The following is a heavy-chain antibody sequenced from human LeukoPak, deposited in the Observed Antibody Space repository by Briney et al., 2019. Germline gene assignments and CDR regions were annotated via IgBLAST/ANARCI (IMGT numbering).Heavy chain of an antibody. V-gene: IGHV4-39*07. CDR1: GGSISSISYY. CDR3: ARDQYYYDSSGYYSTFDY. J-gene: IGHJ4*02. CDR2: IYYSGST. Sequence: SETLSLTCTVSGGSISSISYYWGWLRQPPGKGLEWIGSIYYSGSTYYNPSLTSRVTISVDTSKNQFSLKLSSVTAADTAVYYCARDQYYYDSSGYYSTFDYWGQRTLVTVSS. D-gene: IGHD3-22*01.